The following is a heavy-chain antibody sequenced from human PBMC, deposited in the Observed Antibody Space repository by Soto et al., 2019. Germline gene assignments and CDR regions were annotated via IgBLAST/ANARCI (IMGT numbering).Heavy chain of an antibody. Sequence: QVQLQESGPGLVKPSETLSLTCTVSGGSISSYYWSWIRQPPGKGLEWIGYIYYSGSTNYHPSLKSRVTISVDASKNQFSLKLSSVTAADTAVYYCARGGDYTGFDYWGQGTLVTVSS. J-gene: IGHJ4*02. CDR3: ARGGDYTGFDY. CDR1: GGSISSYY. CDR2: IYYSGST. D-gene: IGHD4-17*01. V-gene: IGHV4-59*01.